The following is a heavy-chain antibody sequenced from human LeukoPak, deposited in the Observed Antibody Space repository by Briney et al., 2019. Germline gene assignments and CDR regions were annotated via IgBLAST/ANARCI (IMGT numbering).Heavy chain of an antibody. CDR3: AKESENCGADCKALNDW. Sequence: GGSLRLSCAASGVTLSSYGFTFSSYGMKWVRQALGKGLEWVSGISGVGGSRYYADSVKGRFTISRDNSKNTLYLQMNSLRAEDTAVYYCAKESENCGADCKALNDWWGQGTQVTVSS. CDR2: ISGVGGSR. J-gene: IGHJ4*02. V-gene: IGHV3-23*01. CDR1: GVTLSSYGFTFSSYG. D-gene: IGHD2-21*02.